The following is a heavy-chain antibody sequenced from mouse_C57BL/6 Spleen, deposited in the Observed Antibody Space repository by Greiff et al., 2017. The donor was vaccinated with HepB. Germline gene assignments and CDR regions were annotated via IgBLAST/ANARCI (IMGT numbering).Heavy chain of an antibody. CDR1: GFTFSDYG. D-gene: IGHD4-1*01. V-gene: IGHV5-17*01. Sequence: EVKLVESGGGLVKPGGSLKLSCAASGFTFSDYGMHWVRQAPEKGLEWVAYISSGSSTIYYADTVKGRFTISRDNAKNTLFLQMTSLRSEDTAMYYCAWPGTAEDCFDYWGQGTTLTVSS. CDR2: ISSGSSTI. J-gene: IGHJ2*01. CDR3: AWPGTAEDCFDY.